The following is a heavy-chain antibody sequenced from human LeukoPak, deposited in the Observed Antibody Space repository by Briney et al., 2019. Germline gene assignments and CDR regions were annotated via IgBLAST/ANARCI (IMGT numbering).Heavy chain of an antibody. CDR1: GFTFDDYG. V-gene: IGHV3-20*04. CDR3: AKDLHYGSADY. D-gene: IGHD3-10*01. CDR2: IIWNGAST. J-gene: IGHJ4*02. Sequence: GGSLRLSCAASGFTFDDYGMNWVRQAPGKGLEWVSSIIWNGASTGYADSVKGRFTISRDNAKNALYLQMNSLRAEDTAVYYCAKDLHYGSADYWGQGTLVTVSS.